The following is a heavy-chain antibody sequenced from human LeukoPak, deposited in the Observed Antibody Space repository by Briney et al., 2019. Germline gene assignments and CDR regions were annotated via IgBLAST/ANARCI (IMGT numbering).Heavy chain of an antibody. D-gene: IGHD3-16*02. CDR1: GFTFSTSW. CDR2: INSDGSTI. V-gene: IGHV3-74*01. Sequence: PGGSLRLSCAASGFTFSTSWVHWVRQAPGKGRVWVSRINSDGSTIDYADSVKGRFTISRDNAKNTLYLQMNSLRVEDTATYYCARAGSFRFDYWGQGTLVTVSS. J-gene: IGHJ4*02. CDR3: ARAGSFRFDY.